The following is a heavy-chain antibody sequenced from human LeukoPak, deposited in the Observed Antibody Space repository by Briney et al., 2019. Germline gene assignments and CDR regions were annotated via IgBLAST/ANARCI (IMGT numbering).Heavy chain of an antibody. Sequence: GGSPRLSCEVSGFIVSSNYMSWVRQAPGKGLEWVSVIYSDGRTYYADSVKGRFTISRDTSNNALHLQMNSLRAEDTAVYYCARDRNALGGGWFDPWGQGTLVTVSS. CDR1: GFIVSSNY. J-gene: IGHJ5*02. CDR3: ARDRNALGGGWFDP. CDR2: IYSDGRT. V-gene: IGHV3-66*01. D-gene: IGHD3-16*01.